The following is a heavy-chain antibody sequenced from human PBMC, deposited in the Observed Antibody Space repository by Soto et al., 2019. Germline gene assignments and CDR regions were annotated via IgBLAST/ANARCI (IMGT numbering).Heavy chain of an antibody. CDR2: ISYDGSNK. CDR1: GLTICSYA. CDR3: ARSRLVDDYESSDAFDI. J-gene: IGHJ3*02. D-gene: IGHD4-17*01. Sequence: PGVSLRLSCAASGLTICSYAMHWVRQAPGKGLEWVAVISYDGSNKYYADSVKGRFTISRDNSKNTLYLQMNSLRAEDTAVYYCARSRLVDDYESSDAFDIWGQGTMVTVSS. V-gene: IGHV3-30-3*01.